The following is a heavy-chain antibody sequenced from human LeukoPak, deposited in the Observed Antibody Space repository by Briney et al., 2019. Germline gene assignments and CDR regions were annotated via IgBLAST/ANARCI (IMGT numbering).Heavy chain of an antibody. CDR3: ARVLMGYCSSTSCHYYFDY. J-gene: IGHJ4*02. D-gene: IGHD2-2*01. V-gene: IGHV4-59*01. CDR1: GGSFSSYY. Sequence: SETLSLTCTVSGGSFSSYYWSWIRQPPGKGLEWIGYIYYSGSTNYNPSLKSRVTISVDTSKNQFSLKLSSVTAADTAVYYCARVLMGYCSSTSCHYYFDYWGQGTLVIVSS. CDR2: IYYSGST.